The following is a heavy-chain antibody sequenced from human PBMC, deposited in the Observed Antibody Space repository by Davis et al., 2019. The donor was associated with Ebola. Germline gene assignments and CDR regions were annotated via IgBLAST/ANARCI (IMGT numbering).Heavy chain of an antibody. D-gene: IGHD3-22*01. J-gene: IGHJ4*02. CDR1: GFTFSSYG. Sequence: PGGSLRLSCAASGFTFSSYGMHWVRQAPGKGLEWVAVISYDGSNKYYADSVKGRFTISRDNSKNTLYLQMNSLRAEDTAVYYCAKPNYYDSSGYHLWGQGTLVTVSS. CDR2: ISYDGSNK. V-gene: IGHV3-30*18. CDR3: AKPNYYDSSGYHL.